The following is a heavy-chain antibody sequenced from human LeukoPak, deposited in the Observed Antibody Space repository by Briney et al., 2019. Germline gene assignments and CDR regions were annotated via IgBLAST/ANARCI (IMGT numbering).Heavy chain of an antibody. CDR2: IKQDGSEK. CDR3: AREKSYRTHY. J-gene: IGHJ4*02. D-gene: IGHD3-10*01. Sequence: GGSLRLSCAASGFTFRNYWMSGVRQAPGKGLEWVANIKQDGSEKYYVDSVKGRFTISRDNARNTLYLQMNSLRAEDTAVYYCAREKSYRTHYWGQGTLVTVSS. V-gene: IGHV3-7*01. CDR1: GFTFRNYW.